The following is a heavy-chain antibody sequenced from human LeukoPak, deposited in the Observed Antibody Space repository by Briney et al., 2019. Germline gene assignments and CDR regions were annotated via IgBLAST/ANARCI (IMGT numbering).Heavy chain of an antibody. Sequence: PSQTLSLTCTVSGGSISSGGYYWSWIRQPPGKGLEWIGYIYHSGSTYYDPSLKSRVTISVDRSKNQFSLKLSSVTAADTAVYYCARDGRAVADYWGQGIQVTVSS. CDR2: IYHSGST. CDR3: ARDGRAVADY. CDR1: GGSISSGGYY. D-gene: IGHD6-19*01. V-gene: IGHV4-30-2*01. J-gene: IGHJ4*02.